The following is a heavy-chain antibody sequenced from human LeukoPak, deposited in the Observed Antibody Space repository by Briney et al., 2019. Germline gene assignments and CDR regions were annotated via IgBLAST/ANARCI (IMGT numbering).Heavy chain of an antibody. Sequence: GGSLRLSCEVSGFTSSTYTMNWVRQAPGKGLEWVSSISSSGLYVYYADSVKGRFTISRDNAKNSLYLQMSSLRAEDTAVYYCAREERDGYNYYWYFDLWGRGTLVTVSS. D-gene: IGHD5-24*01. CDR2: ISSSGLYV. V-gene: IGHV3-21*01. CDR1: GFTSSTYT. CDR3: AREERDGYNYYWYFDL. J-gene: IGHJ2*01.